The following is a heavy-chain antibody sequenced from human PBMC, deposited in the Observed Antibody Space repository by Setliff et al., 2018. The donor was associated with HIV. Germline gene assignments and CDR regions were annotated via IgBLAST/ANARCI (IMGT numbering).Heavy chain of an antibody. D-gene: IGHD6-19*01. V-gene: IGHV3-23*01. J-gene: IGHJ4*02. CDR1: GFTFSNYA. CDR2: ILSTGERT. Sequence: GGSLRLSCAASGFTFSNYAMSWVRQAPGEGLEWVSAILSTGERTFYADSVKGRFTISRDNSKNTVYLQMNSLGAEDTAEYYCAKDPSGWYPYWGQGTLVTVSS. CDR3: AKDPSGWYPY.